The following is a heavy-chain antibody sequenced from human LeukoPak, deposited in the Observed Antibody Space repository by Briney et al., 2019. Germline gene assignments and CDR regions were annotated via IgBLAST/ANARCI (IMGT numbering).Heavy chain of an antibody. CDR2: IKQDGGSK. D-gene: IGHD3-10*01. CDR3: AKDQVIYYGSGSYLY. J-gene: IGHJ4*02. V-gene: IGHV3-7*03. CDR1: GFSFSSYW. Sequence: GGSLRLSCVASGFSFSSYWMSWVRQAPGKGLEFVANIKQDGGSKNYVDSVKGRFTISRDNSKNTLYLQMNSLRAEDTAVYYCAKDQVIYYGSGSYLYWGQGTLVTVSS.